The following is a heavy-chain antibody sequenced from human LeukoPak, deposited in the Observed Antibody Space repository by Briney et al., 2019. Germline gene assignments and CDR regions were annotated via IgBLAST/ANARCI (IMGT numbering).Heavy chain of an antibody. Sequence: GGSLRLSCAASGFTFSSYAMSWVRQAPGKGLEWVSSISSRGSYIQYADSVRGRFTLSRDNAKNSLSLQMNSLRAEDTALYYCASSPNFSEAFDNWGRGTLVIVSS. D-gene: IGHD2-8*01. CDR2: ISSRGSYI. CDR1: GFTFSSYA. J-gene: IGHJ4*02. CDR3: ASSPNFSEAFDN. V-gene: IGHV3-21*01.